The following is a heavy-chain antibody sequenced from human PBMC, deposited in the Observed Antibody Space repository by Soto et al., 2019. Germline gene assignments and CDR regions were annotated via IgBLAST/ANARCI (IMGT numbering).Heavy chain of an antibody. Sequence: GGSLRLSCAASGFTFSSDWMHWVRQAAGKGLVWVSRINMDGSSTNYADSVKGRFTISRDNAKNTLYLQMNSLGADDTAVYYCARGPRGLYGNDYWGQGALVTVSS. D-gene: IGHD4-4*01. CDR1: GFTFSSDW. V-gene: IGHV3-74*01. CDR2: INMDGSST. J-gene: IGHJ4*02. CDR3: ARGPRGLYGNDY.